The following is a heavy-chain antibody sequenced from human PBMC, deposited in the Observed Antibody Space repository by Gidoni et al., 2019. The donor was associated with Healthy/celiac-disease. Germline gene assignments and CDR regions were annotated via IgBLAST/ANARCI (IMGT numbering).Heavy chain of an antibody. CDR1: GGTFSSYA. CDR3: ARKGTIAAPISSYDY. Sequence: QVQLVQSGAEVKKPGSSVKVSCKASGGTFSSYAISWVRHAPGQGLEWMGGIIPIFGTANYAKKFQGRVTITADESTSTAYMELSSLRSEDTAVYYCARKGTIAAPISSYDYWGQGTLVTGSS. V-gene: IGHV1-69*01. D-gene: IGHD6-6*01. J-gene: IGHJ4*02. CDR2: IIPIFGTA.